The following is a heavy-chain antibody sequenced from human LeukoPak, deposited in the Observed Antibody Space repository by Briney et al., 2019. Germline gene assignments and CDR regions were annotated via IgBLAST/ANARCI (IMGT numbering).Heavy chain of an antibody. CDR1: GFTFSAFG. J-gene: IGHJ6*02. V-gene: IGHV3-33*08. D-gene: IGHD6-13*01. CDR3: ARDLVAAAGTPHFYYSGMDV. CDR2: IWYDGSNQ. Sequence: GRPLRLSCAASGFTFSAFGMHWVRQAPGKGLEWVAVIWYDGSNQYYADSVKGRFTISRDNSKNTLDLQMSSLRVEDTAVYYCARDLVAAAGTPHFYYSGMDVWGQGTTVTVSS.